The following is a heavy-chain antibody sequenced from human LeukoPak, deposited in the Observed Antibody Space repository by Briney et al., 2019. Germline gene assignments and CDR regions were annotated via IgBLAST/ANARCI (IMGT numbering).Heavy chain of an antibody. CDR2: IYTSGST. D-gene: IGHD4-17*01. Sequence: SETLSLTCTVSGGSISSYYRNWIRQPAAPGLEWIGRIYTSGSTNYNPSLKSRVTMSVHTAKNQFSLKRTSVTAADTAVYYCARDTDWFDPWGQGALVTVSS. CDR1: GGSISSYY. V-gene: IGHV4-4*07. CDR3: ARDTDWFDP. J-gene: IGHJ5*02.